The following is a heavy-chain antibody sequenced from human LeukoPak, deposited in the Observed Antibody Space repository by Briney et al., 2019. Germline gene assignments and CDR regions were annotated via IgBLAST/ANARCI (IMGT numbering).Heavy chain of an antibody. V-gene: IGHV4-4*07. D-gene: IGHD3-22*01. J-gene: IGHJ5*02. CDR1: GGSISSYY. CDR2: IYTSRST. CDR3: AAQGPHYYDSSGYYYAREWFDP. Sequence: SETLSLTCTVSGGSISSYYWSWIRQPAGKGLEWIGRIYTSRSTNYNPSLKSRVTMSVDTSKNQFSLKLSSVTAADTAVYYCAAQGPHYYDSSGYYYAREWFDPWGQGTLVTVSS.